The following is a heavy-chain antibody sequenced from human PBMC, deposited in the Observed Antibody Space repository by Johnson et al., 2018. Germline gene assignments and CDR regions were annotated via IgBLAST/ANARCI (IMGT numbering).Heavy chain of an antibody. CDR1: GGSISSYY. Sequence: QVQLQESGPGLVKPSETLSLTCTVSGGSISSYYWSWIRQPPGKGLEWIGYIYYSGSTHYNPSLKSRVPISVDTSKNQFSLKLRSVTAADTAVYYCARDSPADPYYYDYMDVWGKGTTVTVSS. CDR2: IYYSGST. V-gene: IGHV4-59*01. J-gene: IGHJ6*03. CDR3: ARDSPADPYYYDYMDV.